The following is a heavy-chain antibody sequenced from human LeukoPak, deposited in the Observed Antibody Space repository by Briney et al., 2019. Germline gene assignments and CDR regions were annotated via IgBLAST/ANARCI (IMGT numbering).Heavy chain of an antibody. CDR1: GYTFTGYY. CDR3: ARQSYYDFWSGYYYFDY. Sequence: ASVKVSCKASGYTFTGYYMHWVRQAPGQGLEWMGWINPNSGGTNYAQKFRGRVTMTRDTSISTAYMELSRLRSDDTAVYYCARQSYYDFWSGYYYFDYWGQGTLVTVSS. J-gene: IGHJ4*02. D-gene: IGHD3-3*01. V-gene: IGHV1-2*02. CDR2: INPNSGGT.